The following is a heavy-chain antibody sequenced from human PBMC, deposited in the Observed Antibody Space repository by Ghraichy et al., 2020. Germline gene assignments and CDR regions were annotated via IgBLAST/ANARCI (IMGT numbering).Heavy chain of an antibody. J-gene: IGHJ4*02. CDR2: INPGDGRT. Sequence: ASVKVSCKASGYTFTTSYSIDWVRQAPGQGLEWMGIINPGDGRTTYARKFQGRVILTRDTPTSTVYMELSSLRSEDTAIYYCARAGFYCSGAGCYALDYWGQGTLVTVSS. CDR3: ARAGFYCSGAGCYALDY. V-gene: IGHV1-46*01. D-gene: IGHD2-2*01. CDR1: GYTFTTSYS.